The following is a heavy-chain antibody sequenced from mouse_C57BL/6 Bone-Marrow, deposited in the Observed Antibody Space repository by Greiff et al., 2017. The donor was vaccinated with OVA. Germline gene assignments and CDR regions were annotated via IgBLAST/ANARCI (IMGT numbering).Heavy chain of an antibody. J-gene: IGHJ3*01. D-gene: IGHD1-1*01. CDR3: ARSGVLRSWFAY. V-gene: IGHV1-81*01. CDR2: IYPRSGNT. Sequence: VQLQESGAELARPGASVKLSCKASGYTFTSYGISWVKQRTGQGLEWIGEIYPRSGNTYYNEKFKGKATLTADKSSSTAYMELRSLTSEDSAVYFCARSGVLRSWFAYWGQGTLVTVSA. CDR1: GYTFTSYG.